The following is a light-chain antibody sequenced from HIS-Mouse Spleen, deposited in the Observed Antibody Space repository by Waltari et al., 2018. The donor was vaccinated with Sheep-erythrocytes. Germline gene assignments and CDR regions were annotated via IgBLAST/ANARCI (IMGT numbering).Light chain of an antibody. J-gene: IGLJ1*01. CDR3: CSYAGSYNHV. Sequence: QSALTQPRSVSGSPGQSVTISFTGTSSDVGCYHYVSWYQQHPGKAPILMIYDVSKRPSGVPDRFSGSKSGNTASLTISGLQAEDEADYYCCSYAGSYNHVFATGTKVTVL. V-gene: IGLV2-11*01. CDR1: SSDVGCYHY. CDR2: DVS.